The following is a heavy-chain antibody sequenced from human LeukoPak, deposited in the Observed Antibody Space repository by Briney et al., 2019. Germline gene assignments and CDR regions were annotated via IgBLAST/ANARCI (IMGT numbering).Heavy chain of an antibody. CDR2: IYYSGST. Sequence: SETLSLTCTVSGGSISSSSYYWGWIRQPPGKGLEWFGRIYYSGSTYYNPSLKSRVTISVDTSKNQFSLKLSSVTAADTAVYYCASLKRKIGYCTNGVCYGGLDYWGQGTLVTVSS. V-gene: IGHV4-39*01. CDR3: ASLKRKIGYCTNGVCYGGLDY. J-gene: IGHJ4*02. CDR1: GGSISSSSYY. D-gene: IGHD2-8*01.